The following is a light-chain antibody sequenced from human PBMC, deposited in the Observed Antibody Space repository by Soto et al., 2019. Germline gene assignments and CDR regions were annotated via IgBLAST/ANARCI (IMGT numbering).Light chain of an antibody. CDR2: AAS. CDR1: QSISSY. V-gene: IGKV1-39*01. CDR3: QQYDTRCT. J-gene: IGKJ1*01. Sequence: DIQMTQSPSSLSASVGDRVTITCRASQSISSYLNWYQQKPGKAPKLLIYAASSLQSGVPSRFSGSGSGTDFTLTISSLQPEDFATYYCQQYDTRCTFGQGTKVDIK.